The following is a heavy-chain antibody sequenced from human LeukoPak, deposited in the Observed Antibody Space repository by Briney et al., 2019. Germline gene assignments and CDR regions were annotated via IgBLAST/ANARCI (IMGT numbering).Heavy chain of an antibody. CDR2: IYYSGST. J-gene: IGHJ3*02. CDR3: ARSYCSSSCYAVGASDI. Sequence: SETLSLTCTVSGGSISSYYWSWIRQPPGKGLEWIGYIYYSGSTNYNPSLKSRVTISVDTSKNQFSLKLSSVTAADTAVYYCARSYCSSSCYAVGASDIWGQGTVVTVSS. D-gene: IGHD2-2*01. V-gene: IGHV4-59*08. CDR1: GGSISSYY.